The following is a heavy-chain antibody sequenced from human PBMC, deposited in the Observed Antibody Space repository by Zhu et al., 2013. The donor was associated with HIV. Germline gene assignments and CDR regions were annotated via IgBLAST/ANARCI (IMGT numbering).Heavy chain of an antibody. CDR1: GGTFSSYA. CDR2: IIPIFGTA. V-gene: IGHV1-69*01. J-gene: IGHJ6*02. D-gene: IGHD6-13*01. CDR3: ARGKYSSSWYDSGDYYGMDV. Sequence: QVQLVQSGAEVKKPGSSVKVSCKASGGTFSSYAISWVRQAPGQGLEWMGGIIPIFGTANYAQKFQGRVTITADESTSTAYMELSSLRSEDTAVYYCARGKYSSSWYDSGDYYGMDVWGQGTTVTVSS.